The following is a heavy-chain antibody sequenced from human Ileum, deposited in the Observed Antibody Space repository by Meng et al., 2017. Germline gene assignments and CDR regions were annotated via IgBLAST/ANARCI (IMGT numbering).Heavy chain of an antibody. CDR3: VGMTVG. V-gene: IGHV3-74*03. J-gene: IGHJ4*02. CDR1: GFTFSSHW. Sequence: VEQVWAGGGLVEPGGSLRLSCAASGFTFSSHWMNWVRPAPGKGLVWVLRINTDGSTTTYADAVKGRFTISRDNAKNTVFLQMNSLRAEDTAVYYCVGMTVGWGQGTLVTVSS. D-gene: IGHD3-22*01. CDR2: INTDGSTT.